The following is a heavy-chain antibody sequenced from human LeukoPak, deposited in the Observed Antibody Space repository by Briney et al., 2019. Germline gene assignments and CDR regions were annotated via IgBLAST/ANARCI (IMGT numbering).Heavy chain of an antibody. CDR3: AKDQNGPIDY. Sequence: GGSLRLSCAVSGLTFSSSWMDWVRQAPGKGLEWVASINPDGNKKYSADSVKGRFTISRDNAENSLYLQMNSLRAEDTAVYYCAKDQNGPIDYWGQGTLVTVSS. CDR1: GLTFSSSW. V-gene: IGHV3-7*01. J-gene: IGHJ4*02. CDR2: INPDGNKK.